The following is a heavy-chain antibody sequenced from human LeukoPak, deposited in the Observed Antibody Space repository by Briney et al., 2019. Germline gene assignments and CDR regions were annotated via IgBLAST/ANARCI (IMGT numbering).Heavy chain of an antibody. J-gene: IGHJ4*02. CDR2: IKQDGSEK. Sequence: GGSLRLSCAVSGFSVSGYWMTWVRQAPGKGLEWVANIKQDGSEKNYVDSVKGRFTISRDNAENSLFLQMSSLRVEDTAVYYCAREWQGGIAAAGTRIEGDYWGQGTLVAVSS. CDR1: GFSVSGYW. CDR3: AREWQGGIAAAGTRIEGDY. V-gene: IGHV3-7*01. D-gene: IGHD6-13*01.